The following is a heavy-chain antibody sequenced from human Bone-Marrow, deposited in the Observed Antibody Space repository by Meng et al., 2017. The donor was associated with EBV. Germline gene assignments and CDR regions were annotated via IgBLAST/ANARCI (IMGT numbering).Heavy chain of an antibody. CDR3: ASESGRGFTPDY. V-gene: IGHV1-69*01. J-gene: IGHJ4*02. CDR1: GGTFRSDA. Sequence: VKLAQAGAEVKKPGSSARASCKTAGGTFRSDAVSWVRQAPGQGLEWMGGLIPMSDAPHYAQKFQDRVRITADESTSTHYMDLSGLRSEDTAVYYCASESGRGFTPDYWGQGTLVTVSS. D-gene: IGHD3-10*01. CDR2: LIPMSDAP.